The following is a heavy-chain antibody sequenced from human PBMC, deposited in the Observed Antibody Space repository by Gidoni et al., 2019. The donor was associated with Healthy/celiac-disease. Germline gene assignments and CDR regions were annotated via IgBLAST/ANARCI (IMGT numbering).Heavy chain of an antibody. V-gene: IGHV5-10-1*03. J-gene: IGHJ1*01. CDR3: AMAPGYCSGGSCYALAEYFQH. Sequence: EVQLVQSGAEVKKPGESLRISCKGSGYSFTSYWISWVRQMPGKGLEWMGRIDPSDSYTNYSPSFQGHVTISADKSISTAYLQWSSLKASDTAMYYCAMAPGYCSGGSCYALAEYFQHWGQGTLVTVSS. CDR1: GYSFTSYW. D-gene: IGHD2-15*01. CDR2: IDPSDSYT.